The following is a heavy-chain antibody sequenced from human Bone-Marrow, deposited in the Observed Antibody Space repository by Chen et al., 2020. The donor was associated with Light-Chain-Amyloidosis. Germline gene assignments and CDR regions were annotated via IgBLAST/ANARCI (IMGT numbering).Heavy chain of an antibody. D-gene: IGHD3-3*01. J-gene: IGHJ3*02. CDR3: ARVEWHNKGRAFDI. CDR2: IYTGGGT. V-gene: IGHV3-53*02. CDR1: GFIVSSSD. Sequence: EVQLVETGGGLIQPGGSLRLSCAASGFIVSSSDMTWVRQPPGEGLEWVSSIYTGGGTEYADSVKGRFTISRDNSKNSLFLEMNSLRAADTAVYFCARVEWHNKGRAFDIWGQGRVIIVSS.